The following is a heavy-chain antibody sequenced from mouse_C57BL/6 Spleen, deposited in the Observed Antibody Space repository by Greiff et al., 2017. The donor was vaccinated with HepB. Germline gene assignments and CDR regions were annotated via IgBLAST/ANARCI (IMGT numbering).Heavy chain of an antibody. J-gene: IGHJ2*01. Sequence: QVQLKESGAELVKPGASVKLSCKASGYTFTEYTIHWVKQRSGQGLEWIGWFYPGSGSIKYNEKFKDKATLTADKSSSTVYMELSRLTSEDSAVYFCARHEEDSSGYGNYFDYWGQGTTLTVSS. CDR2: FYPGSGSI. CDR1: GYTFTEYT. CDR3: ARHEEDSSGYGNYFDY. D-gene: IGHD3-2*02. V-gene: IGHV1-62-2*01.